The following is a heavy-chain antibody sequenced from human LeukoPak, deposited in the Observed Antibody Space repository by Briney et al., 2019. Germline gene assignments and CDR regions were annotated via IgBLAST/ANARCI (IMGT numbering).Heavy chain of an antibody. CDR2: IYNSGST. V-gene: IGHV4-59*12. CDR1: GGSISNYY. Sequence: SETLSLTCTVSGGSISNYYWTWIRQPPGKGLEWIGYIYNSGSTNYRPSLKSRVTISVDTSKNQVSLKLSSVTAADTAVYYCARGGAVAEYDAFDIWGQGTMVTVSS. J-gene: IGHJ3*02. CDR3: ARGGAVAEYDAFDI. D-gene: IGHD6-19*01.